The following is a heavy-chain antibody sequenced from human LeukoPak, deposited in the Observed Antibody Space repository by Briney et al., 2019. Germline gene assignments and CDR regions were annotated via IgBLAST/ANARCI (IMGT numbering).Heavy chain of an antibody. CDR3: ARGKTSDDIIEDGFDI. Sequence: GRSLRLSCAASGFTFSSYAMHWVRQAPGKGLEWVSVLYSGGGAYYADSVKDRFTISRDYSQNTLLLQMNSLRAEDTALYYCARGKTSDDIIEDGFDIWGQGTMVAVSS. J-gene: IGHJ3*02. CDR1: GFTFSSYA. CDR2: LYSGGGA. V-gene: IGHV3-NL1*01. D-gene: IGHD3-9*01.